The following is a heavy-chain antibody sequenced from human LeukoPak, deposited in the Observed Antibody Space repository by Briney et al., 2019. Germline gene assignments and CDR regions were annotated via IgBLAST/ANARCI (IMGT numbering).Heavy chain of an antibody. Sequence: SETLSLTCTVSGGSISSGDYYWSWIRQPPGKGLEWIGYIYYSGSTYYNPSLKSRVTISVDTSKNQFSLKLSSVTAADTAVYYCARDFGYDYVWGSYRYNWFDPWGQGTLVTVSS. CDR1: GGSISSGDYY. CDR2: IYYSGST. CDR3: ARDFGYDYVWGSYRYNWFDP. J-gene: IGHJ5*02. V-gene: IGHV4-30-4*01. D-gene: IGHD3-16*02.